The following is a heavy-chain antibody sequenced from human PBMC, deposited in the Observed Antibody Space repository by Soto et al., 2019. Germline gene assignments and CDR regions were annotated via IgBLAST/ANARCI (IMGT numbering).Heavy chain of an antibody. CDR1: GGSISSRGYY. CDR3: ATSNWFDP. J-gene: IGHJ5*02. V-gene: IGHV4-39*01. Sequence: QLQLQESGPGLVKPSETLSLTCTVSGGSISSRGYYWGWIRQPPGKGLEWIGTIYYSGSTYYNPSLKSRVSISVDTSKTQFSLKLSSVTAADTAVYYCATSNWFDPWGQGTLVTVS. CDR2: IYYSGST.